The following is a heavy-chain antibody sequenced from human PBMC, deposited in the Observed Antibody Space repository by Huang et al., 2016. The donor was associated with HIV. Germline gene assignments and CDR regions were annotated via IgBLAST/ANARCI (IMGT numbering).Heavy chain of an antibody. Sequence: QQQLQQWGAGLLKPSETLSLTCAVYGGSFTNYYWGWIRQPPGKGLEWIGEIKNGGSTQYRPALKRRVTISLDTSKNQVSLKLTSVSAADTAVYYCVRGPRYVSADWYARLRNYWFFDLWGRGSLVSVSS. CDR2: IKNGGST. J-gene: IGHJ2*01. CDR1: GGSFTNYY. CDR3: VRGPRYVSADWYARLRNYWFFDL. D-gene: IGHD3-9*01. V-gene: IGHV4-34*01.